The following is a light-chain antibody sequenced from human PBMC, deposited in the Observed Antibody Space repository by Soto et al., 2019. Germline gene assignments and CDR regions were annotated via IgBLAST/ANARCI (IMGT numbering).Light chain of an antibody. V-gene: IGKV1-9*01. CDR1: LGISGY. Sequence: IKFNPTPSSPITHVGDCVTNTSLTSLGISGYLAWYQQRPGKAPNLLIYATSTLQSGVPSRFSGSGSGTEFTLTISSLQPDDFAAYCCQQFHTYPRTFGQGTKVDIK. J-gene: IGKJ1*01. CDR3: QQFHTYPRT. CDR2: ATS.